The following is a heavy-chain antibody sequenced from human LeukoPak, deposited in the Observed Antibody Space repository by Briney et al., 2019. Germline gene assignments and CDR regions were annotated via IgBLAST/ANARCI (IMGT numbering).Heavy chain of an antibody. J-gene: IGHJ4*02. V-gene: IGHV1-69*04. CDR1: GGTFSSYA. CDR3: ARDYIAAAGTMDY. D-gene: IGHD6-13*01. CDR2: IIPILGIA. Sequence: SVKVSCKASGGTFSSYAISWVRQAPGQGLEWMGRIIPILGIANYAQKFQGRVTITADKSTSTAYMELSSLRSEDTAVYYCARDYIAAAGTMDYWGQGTLVTVSS.